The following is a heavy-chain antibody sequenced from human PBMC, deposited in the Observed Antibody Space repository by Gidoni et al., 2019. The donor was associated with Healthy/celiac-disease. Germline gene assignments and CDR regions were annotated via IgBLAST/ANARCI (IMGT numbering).Heavy chain of an antibody. D-gene: IGHD2-21*02. Sequence: EVQLVESGGGLVKPGVSLRLSCAASGFTFSSYSMSWVRQAPGKGLEWVSSISSSSSYIYYADSVKGRFTISRDNAKNSLYLQMNSLRAEDTAVYYCASPVVTPSPGNDYWGQGTLVTVSS. V-gene: IGHV3-21*01. CDR2: ISSSSSYI. CDR3: ASPVVTPSPGNDY. CDR1: GFTFSSYS. J-gene: IGHJ4*02.